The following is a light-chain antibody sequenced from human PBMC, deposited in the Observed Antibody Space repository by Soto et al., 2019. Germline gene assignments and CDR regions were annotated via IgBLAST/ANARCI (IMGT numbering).Light chain of an antibody. Sequence: DIPMTQSPSSLSASVGDRVTITCQASQDITNHLSWYQQKPGKAPKLLIYYASNLETGVPSGFSGTGSGTDFTFTISNLQPEDFATYFCQQHNSLPLTFGGGTKVEIK. V-gene: IGKV1-33*01. CDR2: YAS. J-gene: IGKJ4*01. CDR1: QDITNH. CDR3: QQHNSLPLT.